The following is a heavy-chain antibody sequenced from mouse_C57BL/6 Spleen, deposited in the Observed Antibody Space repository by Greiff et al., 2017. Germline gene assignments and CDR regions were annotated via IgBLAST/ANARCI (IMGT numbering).Heavy chain of an antibody. Sequence: EVQLVESGGDLVKPGGSLKLSCAASGFTFSSYGMSWVRQTPDKRLEWVATISSGGSYTYYPDSVKGRFTISRDNAKNTLYLQMSSLKSEDTAMYYCARIYYDYDGYYAMDYWGQGTSVTVSS. CDR3: ARIYYDYDGYYAMDY. CDR1: GFTFSSYG. J-gene: IGHJ4*01. CDR2: ISSGGSYT. V-gene: IGHV5-6*01. D-gene: IGHD2-4*01.